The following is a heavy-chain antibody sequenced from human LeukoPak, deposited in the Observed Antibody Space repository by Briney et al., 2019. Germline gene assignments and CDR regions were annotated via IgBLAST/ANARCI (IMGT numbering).Heavy chain of an antibody. CDR2: ISYDGSDK. J-gene: IGHJ4*02. CDR3: AKDWSRRKLDDIVTGYYV. Sequence: GGSLRLSCAASGFTFSSCGMHWVRQAPGKGLEWVAVISYDGSDKYYADSVKGRFTISRDNSKNTLYLQMNSLRAEDTAVYYCAKDWSRRKLDDIVTGYYVWGQGTLVTVSS. V-gene: IGHV3-30*18. CDR1: GFTFSSCG. D-gene: IGHD3-9*01.